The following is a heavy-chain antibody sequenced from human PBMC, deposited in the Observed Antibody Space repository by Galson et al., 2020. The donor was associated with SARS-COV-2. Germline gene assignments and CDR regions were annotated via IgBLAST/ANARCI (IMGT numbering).Heavy chain of an antibody. CDR1: GGSISSYY. J-gene: IGHJ6*02. Sequence: ASEPLSLTCTASGGSISSYYWSWIWQPPGKGLEWIGYIYYSQRTNYNPSLKSRVTISVDTPKNQFSLKLSSVTAADTAVYYCARDRGVVAATPTSYYYYGMDVWGQGTTVTVSS. CDR2: IYYSQRT. D-gene: IGHD2-15*01. V-gene: IGHV4-59*01. CDR3: ARDRGVVAATPTSYYYYGMDV.